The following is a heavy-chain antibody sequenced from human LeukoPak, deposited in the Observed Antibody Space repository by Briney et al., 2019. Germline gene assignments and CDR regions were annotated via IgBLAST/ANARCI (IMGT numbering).Heavy chain of an antibody. J-gene: IGHJ4*02. CDR3: ARDDSSRPGGY. V-gene: IGHV4-39*07. D-gene: IGHD6-13*01. CDR2: INHSGST. CDR1: GGSISSSSYY. Sequence: SETLSLTCTVSGGSISSSSYYWSWIRQPPGKGLEWIGEINHSGSTKYNPSLKGRVTISVDTSKNQFSLKLSSVTAADTAVYYCARDDSSRPGGYWGQGTLVTVSS.